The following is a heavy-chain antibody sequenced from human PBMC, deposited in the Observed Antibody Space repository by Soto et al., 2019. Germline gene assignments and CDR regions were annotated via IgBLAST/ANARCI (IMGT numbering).Heavy chain of an antibody. CDR3: AREKASSSSLYYYYGMDV. CDR2: IYYSGST. CDR1: GGSISSGGYY. J-gene: IGHJ6*02. V-gene: IGHV4-31*03. Sequence: SETLSLTCTVSGGSISSGGYYWSWIRQHPGKGLEWIGYIYYSGSTYYNPSLKSRVTISVDTSKNQFSLKLSSVTAADTAVYYCAREKASSSSLYYYYGMDVWGQGTTVTVSS. D-gene: IGHD6-13*01.